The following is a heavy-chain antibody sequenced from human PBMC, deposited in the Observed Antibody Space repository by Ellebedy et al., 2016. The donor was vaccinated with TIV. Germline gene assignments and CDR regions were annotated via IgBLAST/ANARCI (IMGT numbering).Heavy chain of an antibody. CDR1: GFTFSDYY. CDR3: ARKNDYGDYVFYFQH. J-gene: IGHJ1*01. CDR2: ISSSGSTI. D-gene: IGHD4-17*01. V-gene: IGHV3-11*01. Sequence: PGGSLRLSCAASGFTFSDYYMSWIRQAPGKGLEWVSYISSSGSTIYYADSVKGRFTISRDNAKNSLYLQMNSLRAEDTAVYYCARKNDYGDYVFYFQHWGQGTLVTVSS.